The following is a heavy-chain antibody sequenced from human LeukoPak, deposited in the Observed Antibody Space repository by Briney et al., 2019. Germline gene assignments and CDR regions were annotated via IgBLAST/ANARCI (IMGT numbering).Heavy chain of an antibody. CDR3: ARQTGGTSSIAD. V-gene: IGHV4-39*01. Sequence: SETVSLTCTVSGGSISSSNYYWAWIRQPPGKGLEWIGNIYYSGSTYFDPSLRSRVTMSVDTSKNHFSLKLSSVTAADTAVCYCARQTGGTSSIADWGQGTLVTVSS. D-gene: IGHD6-6*01. CDR2: IYYSGST. J-gene: IGHJ4*02. CDR1: GGSISSSNYY.